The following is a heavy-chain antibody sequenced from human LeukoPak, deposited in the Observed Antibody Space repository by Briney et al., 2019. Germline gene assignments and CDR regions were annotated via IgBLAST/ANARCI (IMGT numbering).Heavy chain of an antibody. V-gene: IGHV3-48*01. CDR3: ARDRGCSSTSCYAKWFDP. CDR2: ISSSSSTI. J-gene: IGHJ5*02. CDR1: GFTFSSYA. Sequence: HTGGSLRLSCAASGFTFSSYAMSWVRQAPGKGLEWVSYISSSSSTIYYADSVKGRFTISRDNAKNSLYLQMNSLRAEDTAVYYCARDRGCSSTSCYAKWFDPWGQGTLVTVSS. D-gene: IGHD2-2*01.